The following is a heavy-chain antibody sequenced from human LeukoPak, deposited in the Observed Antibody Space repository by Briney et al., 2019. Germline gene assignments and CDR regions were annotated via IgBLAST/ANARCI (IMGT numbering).Heavy chain of an antibody. CDR3: AKSHVDTVYNYYFDY. D-gene: IGHD5-18*01. CDR2: ISGSGGST. V-gene: IGHV3-23*01. CDR1: GFTFSSYA. Sequence: GGSLRLSCAASGFTFSSYAMSWVRQAPGKGLEWVSAISGSGGSTYCADSVKGRFTISRDNSKNTLYLQMNSLRAEDTAVYYCAKSHVDTVYNYYFDYWGQGTLVTVSS. J-gene: IGHJ4*02.